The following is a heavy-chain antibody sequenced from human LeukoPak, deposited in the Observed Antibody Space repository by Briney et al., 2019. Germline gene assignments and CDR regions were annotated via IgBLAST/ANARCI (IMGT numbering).Heavy chain of an antibody. CDR3: ARGVGSSGWFNWFDP. CDR1: GGTFSSYA. CDR2: INPHSGGT. D-gene: IGHD6-19*01. V-gene: IGHV1-2*02. Sequence: ASVKVSCKASGGTFSSYAISWVRQAPGQGLEWMGWINPHSGGTNYAQKFKGRVTMTRDTSINTAYMELSSLRSDDTAVYYCARGVGSSGWFNWFDPWGQGTLVTVSS. J-gene: IGHJ5*02.